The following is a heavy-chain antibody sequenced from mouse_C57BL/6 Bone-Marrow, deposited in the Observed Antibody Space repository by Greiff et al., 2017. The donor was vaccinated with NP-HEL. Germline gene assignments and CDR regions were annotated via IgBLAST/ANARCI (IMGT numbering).Heavy chain of an antibody. CDR2: IDPENGDT. J-gene: IGHJ2*01. V-gene: IGHV14-4*01. CDR1: GFNIKDDY. Sequence: VQLQQSGAELVRPGASVKLSCTASGFNIKDDYMHWVKQRPEQGLEWIGWIDPENGDTEYASKFQGKATITADTSSNTAYLQLSSLTSEDTAVYYCTTLGRITYYFDYWGQGTTLTVSA. D-gene: IGHD2-4*01. CDR3: TTLGRITYYFDY.